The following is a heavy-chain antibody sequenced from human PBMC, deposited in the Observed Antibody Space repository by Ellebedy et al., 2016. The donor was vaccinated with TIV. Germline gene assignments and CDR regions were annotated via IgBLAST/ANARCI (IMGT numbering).Heavy chain of an antibody. V-gene: IGHV3-13*01. J-gene: IGHJ4*03. CDR1: GFTFSSYD. CDR3: ARVRFGDTAVDY. CDR2: FGTAGDT. Sequence: GESLKISCAASGFTFSSYDMHWVRQGTGKGLEWVSAFGTAGDTYYPGSVKGRFTISRENAKNSLSLQITSLRAEDTAVYYCARVRFGDTAVDYWGQGTLVTVSS. D-gene: IGHD2-21*01.